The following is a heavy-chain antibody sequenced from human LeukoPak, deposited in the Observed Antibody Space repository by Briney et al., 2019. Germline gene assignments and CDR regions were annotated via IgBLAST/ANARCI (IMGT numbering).Heavy chain of an antibody. CDR2: ISAYNGNT. CDR1: GYTYTSHG. D-gene: IGHD6-13*01. Sequence: ASVKVSCKASGYTYTSHGISWVRQAPGHGLEWMGWISAYNGNTKYAQKLQGRVTMTTDTSTSTAYMELRSLRSDDTAVYYCARVGGSSWYLAFDIWGQGTMVTVSS. J-gene: IGHJ3*02. CDR3: ARVGGSSWYLAFDI. V-gene: IGHV1-18*01.